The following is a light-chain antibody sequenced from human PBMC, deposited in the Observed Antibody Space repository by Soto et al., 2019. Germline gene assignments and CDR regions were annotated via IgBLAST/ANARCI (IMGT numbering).Light chain of an antibody. J-gene: IGLJ1*01. Sequence: SYELTQPPSVSVAPGQTARITCGGNNIVGKSVHWYQQKPGQAPVLVLYDDNDRPSGIPERISGSTSGNTASLTISRVEAGDEADYYCQVWDSRSGHRVFGTGTKLTVL. CDR3: QVWDSRSGHRV. CDR1: NIVGKS. CDR2: DDN. V-gene: IGLV3-21*02.